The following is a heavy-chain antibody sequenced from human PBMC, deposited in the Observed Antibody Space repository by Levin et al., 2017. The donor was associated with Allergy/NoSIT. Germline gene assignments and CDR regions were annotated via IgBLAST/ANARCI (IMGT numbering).Heavy chain of an antibody. Sequence: RSQTLSLTCTVSGGSISSSSYYWGWIRQPPGKGLEWIGSIYYSGSTYYNPSLKSRVTISVDTSKNQFSLKLSSVTAADTAVYYCARRGMTTVTTGAFDIWGQGTMVTVSS. V-gene: IGHV4-39*01. D-gene: IGHD4-17*01. CDR3: ARRGMTTVTTGAFDI. J-gene: IGHJ3*02. CDR2: IYYSGST. CDR1: GGSISSSSYY.